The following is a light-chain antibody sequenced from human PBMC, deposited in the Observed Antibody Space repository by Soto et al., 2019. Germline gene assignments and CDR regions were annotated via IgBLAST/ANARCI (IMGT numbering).Light chain of an antibody. V-gene: IGKV3-20*01. J-gene: IGKJ1*01. CDR1: QGIGDT. CDR2: GAS. Sequence: EVVMTQSPATLSVSPGEGVTLSCRASQGIGDTLAWYQHKPGQGPRLLIYGASSRATGIPDRFSGRGSGTDFTLTISRLEPEDFAVYFCQQYGTSPRTFGQGTKVDIK. CDR3: QQYGTSPRT.